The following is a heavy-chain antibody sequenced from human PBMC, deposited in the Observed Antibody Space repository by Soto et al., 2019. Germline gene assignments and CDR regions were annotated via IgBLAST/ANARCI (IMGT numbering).Heavy chain of an antibody. CDR3: AKDRGDYGDYLDY. D-gene: IGHD4-17*01. CDR2: ISYDGSNK. Sequence: GGSLRLSCAASGFTFSSDCMHWVRQAPGKGLEWVAVISYDGSNKYYADSVKGRFTISRDNSKNTLYLQMNSLRAEDAAVYYCAKDRGDYGDYLDYWGQGTLVTVSS. J-gene: IGHJ4*02. CDR1: GFTFSSDC. V-gene: IGHV3-30*18.